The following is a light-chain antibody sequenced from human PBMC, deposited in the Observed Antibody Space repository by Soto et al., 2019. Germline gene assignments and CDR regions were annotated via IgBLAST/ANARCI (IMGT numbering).Light chain of an antibody. J-gene: IGLJ3*02. CDR3: QTWGTGIRV. CDR2: LNSDGSH. V-gene: IGLV4-69*01. Sequence: QLVLTQSPSASASLGASVKLTCTLSSGHSSYAIAWHQQQPEKGPRYLMKLNSDGSHRKGDGIPDRFSGSSSVAERYLTISNLQPEDEADYYCQTWGTGIRVFGGGTKLTVL. CDR1: SGHSSYA.